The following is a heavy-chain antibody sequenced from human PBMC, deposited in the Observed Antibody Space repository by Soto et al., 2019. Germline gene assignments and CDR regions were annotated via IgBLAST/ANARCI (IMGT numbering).Heavy chain of an antibody. V-gene: IGHV3-48*04. J-gene: IGHJ4*02. CDR3: ARVAVITAAGTSDY. Sequence: EVHLVESGGDLAQPGGSLRLSCAASGFTFSDYSMNWVRQAPGKGLEWISYIRTSPPITRYADSVKGRFTISRDNTKNSLYLQMNSLRAEDTAVYYCARVAVITAAGTSDYWGQGTLVTVSS. CDR1: GFTFSDYS. CDR2: IRTSPPIT. D-gene: IGHD6-13*01.